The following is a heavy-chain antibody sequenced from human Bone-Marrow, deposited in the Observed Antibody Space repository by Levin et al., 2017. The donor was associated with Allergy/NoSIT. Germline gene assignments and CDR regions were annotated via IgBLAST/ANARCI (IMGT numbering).Heavy chain of an antibody. J-gene: IGHJ4*02. CDR1: GLTFTDSW. D-gene: IGHD3-3*01. V-gene: IGHV3-15*01. Sequence: GGSLRLSCAASGLTFTDSWMSWVRQAPGQGLEKVARIHPNSDGGTTDYPASVRGRFIISRDESTNTLYLQMNSLKTEDTAVYYCSADEWIWGQGTLVTVSS. CDR2: IHPNSDGGTT. CDR3: SADEWI.